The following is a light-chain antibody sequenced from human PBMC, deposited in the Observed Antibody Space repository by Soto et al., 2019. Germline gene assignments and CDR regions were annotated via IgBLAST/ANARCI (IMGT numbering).Light chain of an antibody. J-gene: IGKJ1*01. CDR2: EAT. CDR1: QNIHKY. CDR3: QQSFVSPWT. V-gene: IGKV1-39*01. Sequence: DIQMTQSPSSLSASVGDRVTISCRASQNIHKYLNWYQQRPGKAPNLLVYEATSLETGVSSKFSGSGSGTEFTLTINSRQPEDFATYYCQQSFVSPWTFGQGT.